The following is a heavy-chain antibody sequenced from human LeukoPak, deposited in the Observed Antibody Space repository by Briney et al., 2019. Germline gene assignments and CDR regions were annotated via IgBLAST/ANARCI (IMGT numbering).Heavy chain of an antibody. CDR3: ARDKIVGATHFDY. Sequence: SETLSLTCTVSGGSISSYYWSWIRQPPGKGLEWIGYIYYSGSTYYNPSLKSRVTISVRTSKNHFSLRLSSVTAADTAVYYCARDKIVGATHFDYWGQGTLVTVSS. D-gene: IGHD1-26*01. V-gene: IGHV4-59*04. J-gene: IGHJ4*02. CDR1: GGSISSYY. CDR2: IYYSGST.